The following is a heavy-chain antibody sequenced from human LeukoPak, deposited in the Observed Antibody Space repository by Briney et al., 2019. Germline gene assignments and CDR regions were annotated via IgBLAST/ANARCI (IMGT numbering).Heavy chain of an antibody. D-gene: IGHD6-13*01. CDR1: GSRFTSHW. CDR2: ICPGDSDT. Sequence: GGSLQISCKGSGSRFTSHWIGWVRQMPGKGLECMGIICPGDSDTRYSPSFQGQVTISADKSISTAYLQWSSLKASDTAMYYCARLKEGSSQTYNWFDPWGQGTLVTVSS. CDR3: ARLKEGSSQTYNWFDP. V-gene: IGHV5-51*01. J-gene: IGHJ5*02.